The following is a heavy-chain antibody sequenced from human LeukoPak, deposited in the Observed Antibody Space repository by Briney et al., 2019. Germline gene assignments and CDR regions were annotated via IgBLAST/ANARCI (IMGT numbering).Heavy chain of an antibody. V-gene: IGHV3-53*01. Sequence: GGSLRLSCAASGFTVSNNYMSWVRQAPGKGLGWVSVIYSGGSKYYADSVKGRFTISRDNSKNTLYLQMNSLRAEDTAVYYCAKDRSHYDLAPWGQGTLVTVSS. CDR3: AKDRSHYDLAP. CDR2: IYSGGSK. CDR1: GFTVSNNY. D-gene: IGHD3-3*01. J-gene: IGHJ5*02.